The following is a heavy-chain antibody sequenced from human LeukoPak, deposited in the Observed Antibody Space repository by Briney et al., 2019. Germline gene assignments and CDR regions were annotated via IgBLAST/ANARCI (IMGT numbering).Heavy chain of an antibody. CDR2: IYYSGGS. D-gene: IGHD6-6*01. J-gene: IGHJ4*02. CDR3: SRAVASKAAYFN. V-gene: IGHV4-61*01. Sequence: KSSETLSLTCTVSGGSVSSGSYYWSWIRQPPGKGLEWIGFIYYSGGSTYNPSLKSRVTISADTSKNQISLKLRSVTAADTAVYYCSRAVASKAAYFNWGQGTLVTVSS. CDR1: GGSVSSGSYY.